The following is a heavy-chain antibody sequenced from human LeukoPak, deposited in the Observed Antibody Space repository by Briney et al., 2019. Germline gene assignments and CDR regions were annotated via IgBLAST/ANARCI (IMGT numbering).Heavy chain of an antibody. CDR3: ARSPHYYGSSGYDY. Sequence: SETLSLTCTVSGGSISSYYWSWIRQPPGKGLEWIGYIYYSGSTNYNPSLKSRVTISVDTSKNQFSLKLSSVTAADTAVYYCARSPHYYGSSGYDYSGQGTLVTVSS. D-gene: IGHD3-22*01. CDR1: GGSISSYY. CDR2: IYYSGST. V-gene: IGHV4-59*01. J-gene: IGHJ4*02.